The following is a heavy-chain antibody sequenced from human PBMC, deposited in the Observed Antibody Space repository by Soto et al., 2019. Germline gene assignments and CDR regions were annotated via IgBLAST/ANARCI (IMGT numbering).Heavy chain of an antibody. CDR1: GLTFNTYN. Sequence: GGSLRLSCAATGLTFNTYNMNWVRQAPGKGLEWVSSISSSSAYIYYADSVKGRFTTSRDNAKNLLFLQMNSLRAEDTAVYYCARDGGSGLSWFDPWGQGTQVTVSS. J-gene: IGHJ5*02. V-gene: IGHV3-21*01. CDR3: ARDGGSGLSWFDP. D-gene: IGHD6-19*01. CDR2: ISSSSAYI.